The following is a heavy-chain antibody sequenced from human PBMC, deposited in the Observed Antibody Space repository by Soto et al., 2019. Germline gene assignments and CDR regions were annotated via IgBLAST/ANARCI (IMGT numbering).Heavy chain of an antibody. D-gene: IGHD2-15*01. CDR2: ISGSGGST. Sequence: GGSLRLSCAASGFTFSSYAMSWVRQAPGKGLEWVSAISGSGGSTYYADSVKGRFTISRDNSKNTLYLQMNSLRAEDTAVYYCAKDLGYCSGGSCYQFDYWGQGTLVTVSS. CDR3: AKDLGYCSGGSCYQFDY. CDR1: GFTFSSYA. J-gene: IGHJ4*02. V-gene: IGHV3-23*01.